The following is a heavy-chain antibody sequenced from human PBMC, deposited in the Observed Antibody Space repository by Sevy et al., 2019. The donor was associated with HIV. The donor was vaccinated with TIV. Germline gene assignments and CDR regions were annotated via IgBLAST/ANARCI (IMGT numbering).Heavy chain of an antibody. CDR3: AGGKGRTYYDYVWGSYRYTDVPDY. V-gene: IGHV4-4*07. Sequence: SETLSLTCTVSGGSISSYYWSWIRQPAGKGLEWIGRIYTSGSTNYNPSLKSRVTMSVDTSKNQFSLKLSSVTAADTAVYYCAGGKGRTYYDYVWGSYRYTDVPDYWGQGTLVTVSS. CDR1: GGSISSYY. D-gene: IGHD3-16*02. CDR2: IYTSGST. J-gene: IGHJ4*02.